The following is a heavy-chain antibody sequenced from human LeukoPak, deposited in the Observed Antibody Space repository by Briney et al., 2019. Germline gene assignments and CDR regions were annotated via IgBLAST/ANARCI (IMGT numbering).Heavy chain of an antibody. Sequence: ASVKVSCKASGYTFTSYDINWVRQATGQGLEWTGWMNPNSGNTGYAQKFQGRDTMTRNTSISTAYMELSSLRSEDTAVYYCARALLGATLFWFDPWGQGTLVTVSS. J-gene: IGHJ5*02. CDR3: ARALLGATLFWFDP. CDR1: GYTFTSYD. V-gene: IGHV1-8*01. D-gene: IGHD1-26*01. CDR2: MNPNSGNT.